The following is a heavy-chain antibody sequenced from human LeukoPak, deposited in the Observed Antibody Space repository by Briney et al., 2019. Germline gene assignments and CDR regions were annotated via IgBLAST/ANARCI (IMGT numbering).Heavy chain of an antibody. CDR1: GFTFSSYG. V-gene: IGHV3-33*01. D-gene: IGHD6-13*01. Sequence: PGGSLRLSCAASGFTFSSYGMHWVRQAPGKGLEWVAVIWYDGSNKYYADSVKGRFTISRDNSKNTLYLQMNSLRAEDTAVYYCARDLLAAVPNGGMDVWGQGTTVTVSS. J-gene: IGHJ6*02. CDR3: ARDLLAAVPNGGMDV. CDR2: IWYDGSNK.